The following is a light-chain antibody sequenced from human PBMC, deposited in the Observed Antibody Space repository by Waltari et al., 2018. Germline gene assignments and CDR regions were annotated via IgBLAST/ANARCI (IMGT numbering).Light chain of an antibody. CDR2: DAS. J-gene: IGKJ2*01. Sequence: EIVLTQSPATLSLSPGETATLSCRASQSVGTYLAWYQQKPGQAPRLLIYDASNRATGIPARFRDSGSGTDFTLTISSLEAEDFAVYYCQQRSNWTPHTFGQGARLEIK. CDR3: QQRSNWTPHT. V-gene: IGKV3-11*01. CDR1: QSVGTY.